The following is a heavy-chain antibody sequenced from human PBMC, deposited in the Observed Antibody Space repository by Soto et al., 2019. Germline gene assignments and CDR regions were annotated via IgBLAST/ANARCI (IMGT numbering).Heavy chain of an antibody. D-gene: IGHD5-18*01. Sequence: GASVKVSCKASGCTFTSYGISWVRQAPGQGLEWMGWISAYNGNTNYAQKLQGRVTMTTDTSTSTAYMELRSLRSDDTAVYYFSRDGVDTATGYYYGMDVWGQGTTVTVSS. CDR1: GCTFTSYG. CDR2: ISAYNGNT. CDR3: SRDGVDTATGYYYGMDV. V-gene: IGHV1-18*01. J-gene: IGHJ6*02.